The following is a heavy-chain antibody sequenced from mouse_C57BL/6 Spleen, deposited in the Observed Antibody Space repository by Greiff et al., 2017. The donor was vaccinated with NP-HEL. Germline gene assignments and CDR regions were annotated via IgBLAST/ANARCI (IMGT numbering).Heavy chain of an antibody. J-gene: IGHJ4*01. CDR2: INPNNGGT. CDR1: GYTFTDYY. CDR3: ARQGYGNYYYAMDY. V-gene: IGHV1-26*01. Sequence: VQLQQSGPELVKPGASVKISCKASGYTFTDYYMNWVKQSHGKSLEWIGDINPNNGGTSYNQKFKGKATLTVDKSSSTAYMELRSLTSEDSAVYYCARQGYGNYYYAMDYWGQGTSVTVSS. D-gene: IGHD2-10*02.